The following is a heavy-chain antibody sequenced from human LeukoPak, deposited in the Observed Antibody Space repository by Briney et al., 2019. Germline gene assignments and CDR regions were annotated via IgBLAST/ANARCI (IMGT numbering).Heavy chain of an antibody. D-gene: IGHD1-26*01. J-gene: IGHJ4*02. V-gene: IGHV1-46*01. CDR2: INPSGGST. Sequence: GASVKVSCKASGYTFTSYYMHWVRQAPGQGLEWMGIINPSGGSTSYAQKFQGRVTMTRDMSTSTDYMELSSLRSEDTAVYYCARDGGSYRFDYWGQGTLVTVSS. CDR3: ARDGGSYRFDY. CDR1: GYTFTSYY.